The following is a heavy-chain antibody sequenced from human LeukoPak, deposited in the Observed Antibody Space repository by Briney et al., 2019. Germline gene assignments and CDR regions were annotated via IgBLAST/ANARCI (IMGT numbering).Heavy chain of an antibody. CDR1: AFTFGNYW. CDR3: ARDPAAWDY. Sequence: PGGSLRLSCAASAFTFGNYWMSWVRQAPGKGLEWVANIKEDGSEEYYVDSVKGRFTISRDNTKNSLYLQMNSLRAEDTAVYYCARDPAAWDYWGQGTLVTVPS. CDR2: IKEDGSEE. V-gene: IGHV3-7*01. J-gene: IGHJ4*02. D-gene: IGHD6-13*01.